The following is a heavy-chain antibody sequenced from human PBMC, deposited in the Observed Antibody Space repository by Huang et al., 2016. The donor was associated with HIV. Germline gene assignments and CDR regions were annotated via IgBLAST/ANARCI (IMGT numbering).Heavy chain of an antibody. Sequence: QVQLVESGGGVVQPGRSLRLSCAASGLTFSSSGRHWVRQGPGKGLEWVAVRSYDGKNKYYADSVKRRFTISRDNSKNTLYLQMNSLRVEDMAVYYCVKVSNGWTVFEYWGQGTLVTVSS. CDR2: RSYDGKNK. CDR3: VKVSNGWTVFEY. J-gene: IGHJ4*02. CDR1: GLTFSSSG. D-gene: IGHD6-19*01. V-gene: IGHV3-30*18.